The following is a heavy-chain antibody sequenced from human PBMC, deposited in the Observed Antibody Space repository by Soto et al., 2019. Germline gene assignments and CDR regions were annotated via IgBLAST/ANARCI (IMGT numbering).Heavy chain of an antibody. CDR3: ARPYYDSSGILGY. V-gene: IGHV5-51*01. J-gene: IGHJ4*02. CDR1: GYSFTSHW. CDR2: IYPGDSDT. Sequence: GESLKISCKGSGYSFTSHWIGWVRQMPGKGLEWMGIIYPGDSDTRYSPSFHDQVTISADKSISTAYLQWSILKASDTAMYYGARPYYDSSGILGYWGQGTLVSV. D-gene: IGHD3-22*01.